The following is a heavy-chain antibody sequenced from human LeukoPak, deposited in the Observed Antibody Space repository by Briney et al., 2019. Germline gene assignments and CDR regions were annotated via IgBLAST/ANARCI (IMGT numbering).Heavy chain of an antibody. V-gene: IGHV5-51*01. Sequence: PGESLKISCRGSGYSFTTYWIGWVRQMPGKGLEWMGIIYPGDSDTRYSPSFQGQVTISADKSINTAYLFWSSLKASDTAIHYCARQDASGTYDAFDVWGQGTMVTVSS. J-gene: IGHJ3*01. CDR2: IYPGDSDT. D-gene: IGHD3-10*01. CDR1: GYSFTTYW. CDR3: ARQDASGTYDAFDV.